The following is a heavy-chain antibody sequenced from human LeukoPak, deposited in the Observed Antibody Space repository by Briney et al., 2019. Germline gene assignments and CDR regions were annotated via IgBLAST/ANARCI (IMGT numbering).Heavy chain of an antibody. D-gene: IGHD2-21*02. CDR3: VTDRARLFWYFDL. CDR2: SDPEDGET. CDR1: GSTLSDLS. V-gene: IGHV1-24*01. J-gene: IGHJ2*01. Sequence: GASVKVSCKVSGSTLSDLSIHWVRQAPGKGLEYVGGSDPEDGETFHAQNFQGRITMTEDTSMDTAYMELSSLRSEDTAVYYCVTDRARLFWYFDLWGRGTLVTVSS.